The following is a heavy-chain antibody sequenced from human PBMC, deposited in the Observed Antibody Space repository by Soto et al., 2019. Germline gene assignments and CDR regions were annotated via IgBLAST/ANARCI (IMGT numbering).Heavy chain of an antibody. Sequence: SETLSLTCSVSGGSISSNYWSWIRQPPGKGLEWIGYIYNSGSTTYNPSLKSRVTISADTSKNQFSLKLNSVTAADTAVYYCARVPDVWGQGTTVTVSS. J-gene: IGHJ6*02. CDR2: IYNSGST. CDR1: GGSISSNY. CDR3: ARVPDV. V-gene: IGHV4-59*12.